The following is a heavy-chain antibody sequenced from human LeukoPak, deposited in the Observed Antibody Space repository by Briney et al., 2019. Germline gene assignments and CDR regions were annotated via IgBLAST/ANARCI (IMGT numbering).Heavy chain of an antibody. CDR1: GFTFGDYA. J-gene: IGHJ4*02. CDR2: IRSKAYGGTT. D-gene: IGHD3-22*01. V-gene: IGHV3-49*03. CDR3: TRDLRSYYDSSGYYAIDY. Sequence: PGGSLRLSCTASGFTFGDYAMSWFRQAPGKGLEWVGFIRSKAYGGTTEYAASVKGRFTISRDDSKSIAYLQMNSLKTEDTAVYYCTRDLRSYYDSSGYYAIDYWGQGTLVTVSS.